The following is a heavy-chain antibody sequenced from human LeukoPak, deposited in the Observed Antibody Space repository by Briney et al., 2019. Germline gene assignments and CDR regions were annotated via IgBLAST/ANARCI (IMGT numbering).Heavy chain of an antibody. CDR1: GFTFSTYW. CDR3: AKDLSYIGFGY. J-gene: IGHJ4*02. V-gene: IGHV3-7*01. CDR2: INQDGSDK. Sequence: GGSLRLSCAASGFTFSTYWMSWVRQAPGKGLEWVANINQDGSDKYYVDSVKGRFTISRDNAENSLSLQMNSLRAEDTAVYYCAKDLSYIGFGYWGQGTLVTVSS. D-gene: IGHD2-15*01.